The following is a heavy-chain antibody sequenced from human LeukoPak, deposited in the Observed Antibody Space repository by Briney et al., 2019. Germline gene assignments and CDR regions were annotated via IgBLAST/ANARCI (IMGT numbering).Heavy chain of an antibody. Sequence: SETLSLTCAVYGGSFSGYYWSWIRQPPGKGLEWIGEINHSGSTNYNPSLKSRVTISVHTSKNQFSLKLSSVTAADTAVYYCARGPDYDSSGYYPDYWGQGILVTVSS. J-gene: IGHJ4*02. CDR2: INHSGST. D-gene: IGHD3-22*01. CDR1: GGSFSGYY. V-gene: IGHV4-34*01. CDR3: ARGPDYDSSGYYPDY.